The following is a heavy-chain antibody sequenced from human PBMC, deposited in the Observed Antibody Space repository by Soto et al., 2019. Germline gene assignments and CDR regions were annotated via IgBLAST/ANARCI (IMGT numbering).Heavy chain of an antibody. D-gene: IGHD5-12*01. CDR1: GYSLTSYW. CDR3: ARQVEMATIFPFEF. CDR2: IYPGDSDT. J-gene: IGHJ3*01. V-gene: IGHV5-51*01. Sequence: GESLKISCKGSGYSLTSYWIGWVRQMPGKGLEWMGIIYPGDSDTRYSPSFQGQVIISADKSITTAYLQWSSLKASDTAMYYCARQVEMATIFPFEFWFNGTMVTVS.